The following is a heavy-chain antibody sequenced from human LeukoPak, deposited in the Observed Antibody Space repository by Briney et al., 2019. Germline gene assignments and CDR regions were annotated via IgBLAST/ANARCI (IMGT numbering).Heavy chain of an antibody. J-gene: IGHJ6*03. V-gene: IGHV3-11*04. CDR2: ISSSGSTV. CDR1: EFTFSDYY. D-gene: IGHD4-11*01. Sequence: PGGSLRLSCAASEFTFSDYYMSWIRQAPRKGLEWVSYISSSGSTVYYADSVKGRFTISRDNAKNSLYLQMSSLRAEDTAVYYCARESYSNYLGYMDVWGKGTTVTVSS. CDR3: ARESYSNYLGYMDV.